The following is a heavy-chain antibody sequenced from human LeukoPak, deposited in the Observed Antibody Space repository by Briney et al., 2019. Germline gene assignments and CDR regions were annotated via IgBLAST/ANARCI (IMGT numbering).Heavy chain of an antibody. D-gene: IGHD3-3*01. V-gene: IGHV3-23*01. Sequence: GGSLRLSCAASGFTFSSYAMSWVRQAPGKGLEWVSAISGSGGSTYYADSVKGRFTISRDSAKNSLYLQMNSLRAEDTAVYYCARGVPYDSWSGPHYSDYWGQGTLVTVSS. J-gene: IGHJ4*02. CDR2: ISGSGGST. CDR1: GFTFSSYA. CDR3: ARGVPYDSWSGPHYSDY.